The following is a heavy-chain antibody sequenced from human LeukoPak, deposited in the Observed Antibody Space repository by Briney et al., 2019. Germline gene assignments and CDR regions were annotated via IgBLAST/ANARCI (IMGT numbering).Heavy chain of an antibody. CDR2: IYPNSGAT. Sequence: GASVKVSCKASGYTFTGYYMHWVRQAPGQGLEWMGYIYPNSGATKYAQKFQGRVTMTRDTSISTAYMELSGLGSDDTAVYYCGTLLSNGPFDYWGQGRLVTVSS. V-gene: IGHV1-2*02. J-gene: IGHJ4*02. CDR3: GTLLSNGPFDY. CDR1: GYTFTGYY.